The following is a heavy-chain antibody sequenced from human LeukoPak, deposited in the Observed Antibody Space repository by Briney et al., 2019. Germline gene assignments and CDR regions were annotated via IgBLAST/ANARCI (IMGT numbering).Heavy chain of an antibody. CDR2: ISYDGSNK. J-gene: IGHJ4*02. CDR1: GLRFRNYG. V-gene: IGHV3-30*19. Sequence: GGSLRLSCVVSGLRFRNYGMHWVRQAPGKGLEWVAVISYDGSNKYYADSVKGRFTISRDNSKNTLYLQMNSLRAEDTAVYYCARDRKSSSSGEWDWGQGTLVTVSS. CDR3: ARDRKSSSSGEWD. D-gene: IGHD6-25*01.